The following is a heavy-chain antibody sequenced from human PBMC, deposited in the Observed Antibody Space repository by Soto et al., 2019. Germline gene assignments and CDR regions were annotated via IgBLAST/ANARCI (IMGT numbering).Heavy chain of an antibody. Sequence: GGSLRLSCAASGFTFSNYAMGWVRRAPGKGLEWGSSLSTSIDATYYADSVKGRFTISRDDSKNTLYLQMNSLRAEDTAVYYWAKDRTVEDRNFDYCRPRTMVGVSS. CDR2: LSTSIDAT. V-gene: IGHV3-23*01. CDR1: GFTFSNYA. D-gene: IGHD2-21*02. J-gene: IGHJ4*02. CDR3: AKDRTVEDRNFDY.